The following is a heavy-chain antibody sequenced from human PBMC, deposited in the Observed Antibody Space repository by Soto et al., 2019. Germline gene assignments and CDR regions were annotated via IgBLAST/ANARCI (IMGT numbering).Heavy chain of an antibody. CDR2: ISSRSSYI. V-gene: IGHV3-21*01. D-gene: IGHD1-26*01. Sequence: EVQLVESGGGLVKPGGSLRLSCAASGFTFSSYAMNWVRQAPGKGLEWVSSISSRSSYIYYADSVRGRFTISRDNAKNVFYLQMNSLRAEDTAVYYCAREEGGSYRPENWLAPWGQGTLVTVSS. CDR3: AREEGGSYRPENWLAP. J-gene: IGHJ5*02. CDR1: GFTFSSYA.